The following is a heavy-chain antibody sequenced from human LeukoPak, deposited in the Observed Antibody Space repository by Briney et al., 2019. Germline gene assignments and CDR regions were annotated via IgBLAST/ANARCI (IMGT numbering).Heavy chain of an antibody. CDR2: INPKSGGT. D-gene: IGHD6-19*01. CDR3: AREADYYGY. Sequence: ASVKVSCKASGYTFSDYYMHWVRQAPGQGLEWMGWINPKSGGTNYAQKFQGRATMTRDTSISTTYMELSRLRSDDTAVYYCAREADYYGYWGQGTLVTVSS. CDR1: GYTFSDYY. J-gene: IGHJ4*02. V-gene: IGHV1-2*02.